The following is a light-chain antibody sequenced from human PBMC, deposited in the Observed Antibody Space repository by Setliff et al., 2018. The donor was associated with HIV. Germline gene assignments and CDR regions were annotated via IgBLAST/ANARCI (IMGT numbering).Light chain of an antibody. V-gene: IGLV2-18*02. J-gene: IGLJ1*01. Sequence: QSALTQPPSVSGSPGQSVTISCTGTSSDVGYDNRVSWFQQPPGAVPRLMIFEVSSRPSGVPDRFSGSKSGNTASLTISGLQADDEGDYYCASRRVGSTPYGFGTGTKVTVL. CDR2: EVS. CDR1: SSDVGYDNR. CDR3: ASRRVGSTPYG.